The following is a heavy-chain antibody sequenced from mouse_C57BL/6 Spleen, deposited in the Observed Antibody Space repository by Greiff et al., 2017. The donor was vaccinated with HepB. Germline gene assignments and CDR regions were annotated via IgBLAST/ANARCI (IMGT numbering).Heavy chain of an antibody. D-gene: IGHD2-1*01. J-gene: IGHJ2*01. V-gene: IGHV5-6*01. Sequence: EVHLVESGGDLVKPGGSLKLSCAASGFTFSSYGMSWVRQTPDKRLEWVATISSGGSYTYYPDSVKGRFTISRDNAKNTLYLQMSSLKSEDTAMYYCARHDGNKYYFDNWGQGTTLTVSS. CDR3: ARHDGNKYYFDN. CDR2: ISSGGSYT. CDR1: GFTFSSYG.